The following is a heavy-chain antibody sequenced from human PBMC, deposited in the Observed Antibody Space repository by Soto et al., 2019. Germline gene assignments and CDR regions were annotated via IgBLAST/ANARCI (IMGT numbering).Heavy chain of an antibody. J-gene: IGHJ6*02. CDR2: IWYDGSNK. D-gene: IGHD3-9*01. CDR3: ARPYYDILTGYYSSYYYGMDV. Sequence: TVGSLRLSCAASGFTFSSYGMHWVRQAPGKGLEWVAVIWYDGSNKYYADSVKGRFTISRDNSKNTLYLQMNSLRAEDTAVYYCARPYYDILTGYYSSYYYGMDVWGQGTTVTVSS. V-gene: IGHV3-33*01. CDR1: GFTFSSYG.